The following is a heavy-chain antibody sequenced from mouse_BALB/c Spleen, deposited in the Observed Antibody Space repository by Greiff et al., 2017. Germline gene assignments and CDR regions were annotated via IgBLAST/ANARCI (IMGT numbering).Heavy chain of an antibody. D-gene: IGHD2-3*01. CDR2: INSNGGST. CDR1: GFTFSSYY. J-gene: IGHJ2*01. CDR3: ARHNDGYDY. Sequence: EVMLVESGGGLVKLGGSLKLSCAASGFTFSSYYMSWVRQTPEKRLELVAAINSNGGSTYYPDTVKGRFTISRDNAKNTLYLQMSSLKSEDTALYYCARHNDGYDYWGQGTTLTVSS. V-gene: IGHV5-6-2*01.